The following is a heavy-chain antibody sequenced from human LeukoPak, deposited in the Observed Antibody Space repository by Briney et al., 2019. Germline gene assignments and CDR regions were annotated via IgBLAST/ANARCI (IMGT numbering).Heavy chain of an antibody. CDR1: GGSFSGYY. D-gene: IGHD3-3*01. CDR3: ARAVNIRVDY. Sequence: SETLSLTCAVYGGSFSGYYWSWIRQSPGKGLEWIGEINHSGSTNYNPSLKSRVTISVDTSKNHFSLKLSSVTASDTALYYCARAVNIRVDYWGQGSLVTVSS. V-gene: IGHV4-34*01. CDR2: INHSGST. J-gene: IGHJ4*02.